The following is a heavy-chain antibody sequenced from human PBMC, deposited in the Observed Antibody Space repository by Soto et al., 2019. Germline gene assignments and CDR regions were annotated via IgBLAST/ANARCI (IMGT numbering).Heavy chain of an antibody. Sequence: QVQLVEFGGGVVQPGRSLRLSCAASRFTFSNYAMHWVRQAPGKGLQWVALISFDGSTKYYADSVKGRFTISRDNSKNTLYLQRNSLIAEDTAVYYCARSPGYCSTTRCYGRDFAMDVWGQGTTVTVSS. D-gene: IGHD2-2*01. V-gene: IGHV3-30-3*01. CDR3: ARSPGYCSTTRCYGRDFAMDV. CDR2: ISFDGSTK. CDR1: RFTFSNYA. J-gene: IGHJ6*02.